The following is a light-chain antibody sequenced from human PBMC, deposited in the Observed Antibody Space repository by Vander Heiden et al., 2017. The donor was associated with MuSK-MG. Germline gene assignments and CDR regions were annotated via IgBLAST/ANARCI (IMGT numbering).Light chain of an antibody. J-gene: IGKJ1*01. CDR3: RQDVNYPRS. V-gene: IGKV1-6*01. CDR2: ATS. Sequence: IQLTQSPSSLSASIGDRVTITCRASQDIGSDVSWYQHKPGNAPNLLIYATSTLHSGVPSRFSGSGIGAHFTLTISSLQPDEYATYYCRQDVNYPRSFGQGTKVEAK. CDR1: QDIGSD.